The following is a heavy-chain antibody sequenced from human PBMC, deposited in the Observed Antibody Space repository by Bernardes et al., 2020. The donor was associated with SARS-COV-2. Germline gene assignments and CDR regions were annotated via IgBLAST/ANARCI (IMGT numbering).Heavy chain of an antibody. D-gene: IGHD3-3*01. CDR3: ARGDFSGSPSPFYGMDV. V-gene: IGHV1-2*06. J-gene: IGHJ6*02. Sequence: AQVKVGCKTSGYTFSDYYIHWVRQAPGQGLEWMGRITPKSGDTKYGEKFRGRGTMTWDTTMTTAYMELSRLKSDDTAVYYCARGDFSGSPSPFYGMDVWGQGTPVTVSS. CDR2: ITPKSGDT. CDR1: GYTFSDYY.